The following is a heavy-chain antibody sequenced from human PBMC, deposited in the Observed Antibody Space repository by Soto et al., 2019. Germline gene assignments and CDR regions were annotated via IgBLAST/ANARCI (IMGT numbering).Heavy chain of an antibody. D-gene: IGHD6-6*01. V-gene: IGHV3-23*01. CDR3: AKDLAARPPGPDY. J-gene: IGHJ4*02. Sequence: GGSLRLSCAASGFSFSDYSMNWVRQAPGKGLEWVSFISLSGSTTYYTDSVKGRFTISRDKSKNTLYLQMNSLRAEDTAVYYCAKDLAARPPGPDYWGQGTLVTVSS. CDR1: GFSFSDYS. CDR2: ISLSGSTT.